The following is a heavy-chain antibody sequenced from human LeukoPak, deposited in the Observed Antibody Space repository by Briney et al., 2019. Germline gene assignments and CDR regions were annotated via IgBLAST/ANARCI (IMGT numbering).Heavy chain of an antibody. CDR2: ISYSGST. CDR3: ARGNWNYASFWFDP. D-gene: IGHD1-7*01. V-gene: IGHV4-59*01. CDR1: GGSISSYY. J-gene: IGHJ5*02. Sequence: SETLSLTCTVSGGSISSYYWSWIRQPPGEGLEWIGYISYSGSTNYNPSLKSRVYISVETSKNQFSLKLSSVTAADTAVYYCARGNWNYASFWFDPWGQGTLVTVSS.